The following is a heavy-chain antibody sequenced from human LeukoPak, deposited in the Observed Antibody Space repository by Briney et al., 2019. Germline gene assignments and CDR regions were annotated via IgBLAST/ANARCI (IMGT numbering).Heavy chain of an antibody. V-gene: IGHV3-23*01. CDR2: ISGSGGST. J-gene: IGHJ4*02. CDR3: AKDRAPHYGSGSYRAEAPTFDY. CDR1: GFTFSSPA. D-gene: IGHD3-10*01. Sequence: GGSLRLSCAASGFTFSSPAMSWVRQAPGKGLEWVSAISGSGGSTYYADSVNGRFTISRDNSKNTLYLQMNSLRAEDTAVYYCAKDRAPHYGSGSYRAEAPTFDYWGQGTLVTVSS.